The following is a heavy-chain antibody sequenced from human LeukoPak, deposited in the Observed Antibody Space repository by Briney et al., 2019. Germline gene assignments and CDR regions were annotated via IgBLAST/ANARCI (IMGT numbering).Heavy chain of an antibody. CDR2: ISGSGGST. Sequence: GGSLRLSCAASGFTFSSYAMSWVRQAPGKGLEWVSAISGSGGSTYYADSVKGRFTISRDNSKDTLYLQMNSLRAEDTAVYYCAKVVGAPMDYFDYWGQGTLVTVSS. D-gene: IGHD1-26*01. V-gene: IGHV3-23*01. CDR1: GFTFSSYA. CDR3: AKVVGAPMDYFDY. J-gene: IGHJ4*02.